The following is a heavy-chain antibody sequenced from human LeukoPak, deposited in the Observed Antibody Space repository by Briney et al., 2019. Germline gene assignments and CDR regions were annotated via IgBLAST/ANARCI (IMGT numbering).Heavy chain of an antibody. Sequence: GGSLRLSWAASGFTFDDYAMHWVRQAPGKGLEWVSLISWDGGSTYYADSVKGRFTTSRDNSKNSLYLQMNSLRAEDTALYYCAKDIGESHYDFWSGLDYWGQGTLVTVSS. D-gene: IGHD3-3*01. CDR1: GFTFDDYA. V-gene: IGHV3-43D*03. CDR2: ISWDGGST. J-gene: IGHJ4*02. CDR3: AKDIGESHYDFWSGLDY.